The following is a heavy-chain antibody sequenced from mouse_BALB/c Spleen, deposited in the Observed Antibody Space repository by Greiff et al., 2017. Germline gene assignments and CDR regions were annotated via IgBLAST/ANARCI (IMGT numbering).Heavy chain of an antibody. D-gene: IGHD2-4*01. CDR1: GYSITSDYA. Sequence: DVQLQESGPGLVKPSQSLSLTCTVTGYSITSDYAWNWIRQFPGNKLEWMGYISYSGSTSYNPSLKSRISITRDTSKNQFFLQLNSVTTEDTATYYCARDDYDDAHFEYGGQGNTRTVAA. J-gene: IGHJ2*01. V-gene: IGHV3-2*02. CDR2: ISYSGST. CDR3: ARDDYDDAHFEY.